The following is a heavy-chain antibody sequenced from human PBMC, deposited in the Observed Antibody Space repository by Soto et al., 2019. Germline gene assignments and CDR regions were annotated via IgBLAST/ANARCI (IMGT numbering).Heavy chain of an antibody. Sequence: ASVKVSCKASGGTFSSYTISWVRQAPGQGLEWMGRIIPILGIANYAQKFQGRVTITADKSTSTAYMELSSLRSEDTAVYYCARVLRPMVIAERALHYYYGMEVWGQGTTVTVSS. CDR3: ARVLRPMVIAERALHYYYGMEV. CDR2: IIPILGIA. CDR1: GGTFSSYT. V-gene: IGHV1-69*02. J-gene: IGHJ6*02. D-gene: IGHD5-18*01.